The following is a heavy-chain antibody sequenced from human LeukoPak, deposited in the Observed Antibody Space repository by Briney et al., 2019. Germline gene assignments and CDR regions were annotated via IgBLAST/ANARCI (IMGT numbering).Heavy chain of an antibody. CDR2: IYHSGST. CDR1: GGSISSGGYS. J-gene: IGHJ6*02. V-gene: IGHV4-30-2*01. D-gene: IGHD2/OR15-2a*01. CDR3: ARDVSLHGMDV. Sequence: PSQTLSLTCAVSGGSISSGGYSWSWIRQPPGKGLEWIGYIYHSGSTYYNPSLKSRVTISVDRSKNQFSLKLSSVTAADTAVYYCARDVSLHGMDVWGQGTTVTVSS.